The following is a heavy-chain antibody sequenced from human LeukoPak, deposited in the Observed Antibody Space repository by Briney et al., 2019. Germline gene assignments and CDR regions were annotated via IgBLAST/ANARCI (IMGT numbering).Heavy chain of an antibody. V-gene: IGHV1-8*03. CDR2: MNPNSGNT. Sequence: ASVKVSCKASGYTFTSYDINWVRQATGRGREWMGWMNPNSGNTGYAQKFQGRVTITRNTSISTAYMELSSLRSEDTAAYYCARRWSYYFDYWGQGTLVTVCS. D-gene: IGHD4-23*01. CDR1: GYTFTSYD. J-gene: IGHJ4*02. CDR3: ARRWSYYFDY.